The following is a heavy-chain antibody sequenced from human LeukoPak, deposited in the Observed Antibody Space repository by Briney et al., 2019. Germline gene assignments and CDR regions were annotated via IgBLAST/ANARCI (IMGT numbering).Heavy chain of an antibody. J-gene: IGHJ6*02. CDR2: ISGSGGST. D-gene: IGHD2-2*01. Sequence: GGSLRLSCAASGFTFSSYAMSWVRQAPGKGLEWVSAISGSGGSTYYADSVKGRFTISRDNSKNTLYLQMNSLRAEDTAVYYCARGYCSSTSCRTDYYYYGMDVWGQGTTVTVSS. V-gene: IGHV3-23*01. CDR1: GFTFSSYA. CDR3: ARGYCSSTSCRTDYYYYGMDV.